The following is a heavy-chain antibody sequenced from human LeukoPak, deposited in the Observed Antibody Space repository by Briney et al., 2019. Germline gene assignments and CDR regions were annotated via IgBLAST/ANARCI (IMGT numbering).Heavy chain of an antibody. CDR2: INPNSGGT. Sequence: ASVKVSCKASGYTFTGYYMHWVRQAPGQGLEWMGWINPNSGGTNYAQKFQGRVTMTRDTSISTAYMELSRLRSDDTAVYYCAKTGGYSYGYHWFDPWGQGTLVTVSS. V-gene: IGHV1-2*02. CDR3: AKTGGYSYGYHWFDP. CDR1: GYTFTGYY. D-gene: IGHD5-18*01. J-gene: IGHJ5*02.